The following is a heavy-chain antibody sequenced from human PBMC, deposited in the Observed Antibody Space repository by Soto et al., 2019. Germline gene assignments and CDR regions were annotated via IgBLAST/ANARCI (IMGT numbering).Heavy chain of an antibody. CDR2: ISGGADST. V-gene: IGHV3-23*01. D-gene: IGHD3-22*01. CDR1: GFTFSSYA. J-gene: IGHJ3*02. Sequence: EVQLLESGGGLVQPGGSLRLSCAASGFTFSSYAMRWVRQAPGKGLEWISSISGGADSTYYADSVKGRFTISRDNSENPLSLQMNSLRAEDTALYYCAKGLCNSGYCAFDIWGQGTMVTVSS. CDR3: AKGLCNSGYCAFDI.